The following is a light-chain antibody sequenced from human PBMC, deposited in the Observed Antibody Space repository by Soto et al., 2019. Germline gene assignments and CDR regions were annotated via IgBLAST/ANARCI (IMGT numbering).Light chain of an antibody. Sequence: EIVMTQSPATLSVSPGERATLSCRTSERIGRNLAWYQQKPGQAPRLLIYEASTRATGIPDRFSGSGSGTEFTLTVSSLQSEDFAVYYCQQYNKWPPHTFGQGTKVEI. V-gene: IGKV3-15*01. CDR1: ERIGRN. CDR2: EAS. CDR3: QQYNKWPPHT. J-gene: IGKJ2*01.